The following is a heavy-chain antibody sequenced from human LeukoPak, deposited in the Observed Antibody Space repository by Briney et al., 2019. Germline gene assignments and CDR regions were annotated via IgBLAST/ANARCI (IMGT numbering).Heavy chain of an antibody. Sequence: GASVKVPCKASGGTFSSYAISWVRQAPGQGLEWMGRIIPILGIANYAQKFQGRVTITADKSTSTAYMELSSLRSEDTAVYYCECGSGAFDIWGQGTMVTVSS. J-gene: IGHJ3*02. CDR3: ECGSGAFDI. D-gene: IGHD6-25*01. V-gene: IGHV1-69*04. CDR2: IIPILGIA. CDR1: GGTFSSYA.